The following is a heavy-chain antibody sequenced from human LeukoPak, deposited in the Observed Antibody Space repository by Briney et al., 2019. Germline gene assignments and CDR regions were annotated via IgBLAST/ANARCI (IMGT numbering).Heavy chain of an antibody. CDR3: ARGAGYSGFVMDY. Sequence: PGGSLRLSCAASGFTFSSYWMSWVRQAPGKGLEWVANIKQDGSEKYYVDSVKGRFTISRDNAKNSLYLQMNSLRGEDTAVYYCARGAGYSGFVMDYWGQGTLVTVSS. V-gene: IGHV3-7*01. J-gene: IGHJ4*02. CDR2: IKQDGSEK. D-gene: IGHD5-12*01. CDR1: GFTFSSYW.